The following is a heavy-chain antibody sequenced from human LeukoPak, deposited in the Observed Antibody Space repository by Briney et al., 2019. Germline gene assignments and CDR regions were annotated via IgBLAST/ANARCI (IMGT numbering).Heavy chain of an antibody. CDR2: INHSGST. D-gene: IGHD2-2*01. V-gene: IGHV4-34*01. CDR1: GGSFSGYY. Sequence: SETLSLTCAVYGGSFSGYYWSRIRQPPGKGLEWIGEINHSGSTNYNPSLKSRVTISVDTSKNQFSLKLSSVTAADTAVYYCARGRVVPAARGEVGINDYWGQGTLVTVSS. J-gene: IGHJ4*02. CDR3: ARGRVVPAARGEVGINDY.